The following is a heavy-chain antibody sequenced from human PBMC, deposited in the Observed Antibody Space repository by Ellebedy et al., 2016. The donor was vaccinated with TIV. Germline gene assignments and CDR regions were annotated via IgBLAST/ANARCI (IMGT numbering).Heavy chain of an antibody. CDR1: GFTFSTYG. D-gene: IGHD3-22*01. V-gene: IGHV3-30*03. J-gene: IGHJ6*02. CDR2: IANVGNNE. CDR3: ARETGVITIYYGMDV. Sequence: PGGSLRLSCAASGFTFSTYGMHWFRQAPGKGLEWVAVIANVGNNEVYADSVKGRFTISRDNSKNTLYLQMNSLRAEDTAVYYCARETGVITIYYGMDVWGQGTTVTVSS.